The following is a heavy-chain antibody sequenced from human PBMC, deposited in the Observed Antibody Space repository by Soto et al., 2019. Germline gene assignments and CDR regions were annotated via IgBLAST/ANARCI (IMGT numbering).Heavy chain of an antibody. J-gene: IGHJ3*02. V-gene: IGHV4-59*01. CDR1: GGFISSYF. CDR3: ARGRGGTYDAFGI. CDR2: IFYSGTS. D-gene: IGHD1-26*01. Sequence: PSETVSVTCPVSGGFISSYFWGWIRQPPGKGLEWIGYIFYSGTSNYNPSLKGRVTISVNTSKNHFSLNVTSMTAADTAVYFCARGRGGTYDAFGIGRQGRMVTVSS.